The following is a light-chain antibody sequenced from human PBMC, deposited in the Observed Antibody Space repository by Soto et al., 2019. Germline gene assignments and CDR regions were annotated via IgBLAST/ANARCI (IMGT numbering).Light chain of an antibody. Sequence: DIQLTQSPSFVSASVGERVTITCRASRDISRYLAWYQQKPGEAPKLLISAASTLQSGVPSRFSGSGSGTEFTLTVSYLLHEDFATYYCQQLYSYSSFGQGTRLENK. CDR3: QQLYSYSS. J-gene: IGKJ5*01. CDR2: AAS. CDR1: RDISRY. V-gene: IGKV1-9*01.